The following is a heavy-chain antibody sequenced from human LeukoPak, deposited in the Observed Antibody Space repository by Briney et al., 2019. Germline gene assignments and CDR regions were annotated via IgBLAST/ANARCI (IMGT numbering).Heavy chain of an antibody. J-gene: IGHJ4*02. Sequence: ASVKVSCKATRGTFSSYAISSVRQAPGQGLAWLGRIIPIFGTANYAQKSQGRVTITADKSTSTAYMELSSLRSEDTAVYYCARDGYYYDSSGTPPDYWGQGTLVTVSS. CDR2: IIPIFGTA. D-gene: IGHD3-22*01. V-gene: IGHV1-69*06. CDR1: RGTFSSYA. CDR3: ARDGYYYDSSGTPPDY.